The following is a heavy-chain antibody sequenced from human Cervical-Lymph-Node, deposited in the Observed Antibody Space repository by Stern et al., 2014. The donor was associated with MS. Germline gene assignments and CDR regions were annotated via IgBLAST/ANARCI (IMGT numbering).Heavy chain of an antibody. V-gene: IGHV3-73*01. CDR2: IRSKTNAYTA. J-gene: IGHJ4*02. D-gene: IGHD3-10*01. CDR3: VSDGSGWRN. CDR1: GILFSGAS. Sequence: VQLVESGGGLVKPGGSLKLSCAASGILFSGASMHWVRQPSGKGLEWIGRIRSKTNAYTATYTASVKGRFTISRDDSKNTAYLQMNSLKTEDTAVYYCVSDGSGWRNWGQGTLVTVSS.